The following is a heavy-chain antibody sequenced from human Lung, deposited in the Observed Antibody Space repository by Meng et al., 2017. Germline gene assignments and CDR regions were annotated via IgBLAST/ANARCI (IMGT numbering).Heavy chain of an antibody. V-gene: IGHV4-30-4*01. Sequence: GQLQESGPGLLKPSQTLSLTCTVSGGSISSSNYYWSWIRQPPGKGLEWSGHIYNSGSTYYNPSLKSRITISVDTSKNQFSLKLSSVTAADTAVYYCARGQKGYFDLWGRGTLVTVSS. CDR2: IYNSGST. CDR3: ARGQKGYFDL. J-gene: IGHJ2*01. CDR1: GGSISSSNYY.